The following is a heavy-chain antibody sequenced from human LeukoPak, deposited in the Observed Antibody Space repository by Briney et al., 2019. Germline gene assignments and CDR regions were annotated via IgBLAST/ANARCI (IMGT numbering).Heavy chain of an antibody. CDR3: AREGYCSGGSCYEGVLDY. CDR1: GYTFTSYG. V-gene: IGHV1-18*01. Sequence: GAAVKVSCKASGYTFTSYGISWVRQAPGQGLEWMGWISAYNGNTNYAQKLQGRVTMTTDTSTSTAYMELRSLRSDDTAVYYCAREGYCSGGSCYEGVLDYWGQGTLVTVSS. D-gene: IGHD2-15*01. CDR2: ISAYNGNT. J-gene: IGHJ4*02.